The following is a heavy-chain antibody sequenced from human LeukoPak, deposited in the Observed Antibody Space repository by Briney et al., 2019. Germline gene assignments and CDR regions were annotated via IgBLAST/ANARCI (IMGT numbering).Heavy chain of an antibody. CDR3: AREGCSTSNCHVIGDDKWFDP. Sequence: ASVTVSFKASGYIFTAYHMHWVRQAPGQGLEWMGWINPYSGGTKYALKFQGRVTLTTDTSISTAYMDLSRLTSDDTAVYYCAREGCSTSNCHVIGDDKWFDPWGQGTLVTVSS. CDR2: INPYSGGT. J-gene: IGHJ5*02. D-gene: IGHD2-2*01. CDR1: GYIFTAYH. V-gene: IGHV1-2*02.